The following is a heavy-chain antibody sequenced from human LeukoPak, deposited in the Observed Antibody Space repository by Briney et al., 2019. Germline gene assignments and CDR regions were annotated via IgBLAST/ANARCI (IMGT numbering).Heavy chain of an antibody. CDR3: ATPHDYGDY. J-gene: IGHJ4*02. CDR1: GGSISSSSYF. V-gene: IGHV4-39*01. Sequence: SETLSLTCTVSGGSISSSSYFWGWIRQPPGRGLEWIGGRYYSGNTYYNPSLKSRVTISVDTSKNQFSLKLSSVTAADTAVYYCATPHDYGDYWGQGTLVTVSS. CDR2: RYYSGNT.